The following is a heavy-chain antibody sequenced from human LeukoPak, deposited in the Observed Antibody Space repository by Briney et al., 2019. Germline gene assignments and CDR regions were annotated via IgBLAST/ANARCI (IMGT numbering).Heavy chain of an antibody. CDR2: IIPIFGTA. D-gene: IGHD4/OR15-4a*01. J-gene: IGHJ4*02. V-gene: IGHV1-69*13. CDR1: GGTFSSYA. CDR3: ARGMVAHLGY. Sequence: GASVKVSCKASGGTFSSYAISWVRQAPGQGLEWMGGIIPIFGTANYAQKFQGRVTITADESTSTAYMELSSLRSDDTAVYYCARGMVAHLGYWGQGTLVTVSS.